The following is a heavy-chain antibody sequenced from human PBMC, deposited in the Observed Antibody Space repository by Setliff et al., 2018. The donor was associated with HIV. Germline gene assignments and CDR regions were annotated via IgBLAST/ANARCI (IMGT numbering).Heavy chain of an antibody. CDR1: GGSISNKTHY. V-gene: IGHV4-39*01. Sequence: ETLSLTCTVSGGSISNKTHYWGWIRQPPGRGLEWIGSIYYSGSTYYNPSLKSRLTISIDTSKNQFSLKLNSVTATDTALYYCARLGYSIDLRRLDYWGQGAQVTVSS. D-gene: IGHD6-13*01. CDR2: IYYSGST. J-gene: IGHJ4*02. CDR3: ARLGYSIDLRRLDY.